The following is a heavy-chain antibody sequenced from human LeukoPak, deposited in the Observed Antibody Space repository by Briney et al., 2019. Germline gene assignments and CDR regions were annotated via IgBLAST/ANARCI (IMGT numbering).Heavy chain of an antibody. Sequence: ASVTVSCKASGYTFTIYGNSWERQATGQGLEWMGWMNPNSGNRGYAQKVQGRVTMTRNTSISTAYMELSIQRSKDTAVYDCERGHVELYKVRRRRWFAPCGQGTLVTVS. CDR2: MNPNSGNR. CDR3: ERGHVELYKVRRRRWFAP. V-gene: IGHV1-8*01. D-gene: IGHD1-1*01. J-gene: IGHJ5*02. CDR1: GYTFTIYG.